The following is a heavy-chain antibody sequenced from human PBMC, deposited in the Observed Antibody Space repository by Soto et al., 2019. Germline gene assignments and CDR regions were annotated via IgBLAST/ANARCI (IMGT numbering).Heavy chain of an antibody. Sequence: AASVKVSCKASGYTFTTYYMHWVRQAPGQGLEWMGIIHPSGGSTGYTHLFQGRVTMTRDTSTSTVYMELSSLRSEDTAVYYCARGYFDYWGQGTLVTVSS. V-gene: IGHV1-46*01. CDR3: ARGYFDY. J-gene: IGHJ4*03. CDR2: IHPSGGST. CDR1: GYTFTTYY.